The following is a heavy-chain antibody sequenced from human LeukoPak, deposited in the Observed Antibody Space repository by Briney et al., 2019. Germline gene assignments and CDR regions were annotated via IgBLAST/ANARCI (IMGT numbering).Heavy chain of an antibody. CDR2: IIPIFGTA. Sequence: GASVKVSCKASGGTFSSYAISWVRQAPGQGLEWMGGIIPIFGTANCAQKFQGRVTITADKSTSTAYMELSSLRSEDTAVYYCAGGERGSYSPGLFDPWGQGTLVTVSS. CDR3: AGGERGSYSPGLFDP. V-gene: IGHV1-69*06. D-gene: IGHD1-26*01. CDR1: GGTFSSYA. J-gene: IGHJ5*02.